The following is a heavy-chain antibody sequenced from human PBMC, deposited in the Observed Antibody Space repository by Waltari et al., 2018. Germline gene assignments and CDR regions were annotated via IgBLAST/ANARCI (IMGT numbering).Heavy chain of an antibody. CDR2: IIPIFGTA. J-gene: IGHJ4*02. V-gene: IGHV1-69*05. Sequence: QVQLVQSGAEVKKPGSSVKVSCKASGGTFSSYAISWVRQAPGQGLEWMGGIIPIFGTANYAKKFQGRVTITTDESTSTAYMELSSLRSEDTAVYDCASVTRDDYSSGWYVFDYWGQGTLVTVSS. CDR3: ASVTRDDYSSGWYVFDY. D-gene: IGHD6-19*01. CDR1: GGTFSSYA.